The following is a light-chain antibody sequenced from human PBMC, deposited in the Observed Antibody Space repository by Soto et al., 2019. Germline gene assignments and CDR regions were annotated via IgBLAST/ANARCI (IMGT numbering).Light chain of an antibody. J-gene: IGKJ4*02. V-gene: IGKV3-15*01. CDR1: HSVSSN. CDR3: QQYNKWPLP. Sequence: EIVMTQSPATLSVSPGERATLSCRASHSVSSNLAWYQQKPGQAPRLLIYGSSTRATGIPARFSGSGSGTEFTLTISSLQSEDFAVYYCQQYNKWPLPFGGGTKVEI. CDR2: GSS.